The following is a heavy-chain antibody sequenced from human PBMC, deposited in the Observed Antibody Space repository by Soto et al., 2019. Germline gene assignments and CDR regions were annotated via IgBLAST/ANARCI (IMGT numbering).Heavy chain of an antibody. Sequence: GGSLGLSCAASGVTFSSCAMNWVRQAPGKGLEWVSTISGSGESTYYADSVKGRFTISRDNSKSTLYLQMNSLRAEDTAVYYCVKDRWPNDYSDFWGQGTVDTVSS. J-gene: IGHJ4*02. V-gene: IGHV3-23*01. CDR2: ISGSGEST. CDR1: GVTFSSCA. CDR3: VKDRWPNDYSDF. D-gene: IGHD2-15*01.